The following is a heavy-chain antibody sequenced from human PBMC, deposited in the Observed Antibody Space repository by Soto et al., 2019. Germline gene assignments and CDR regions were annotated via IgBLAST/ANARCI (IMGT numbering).Heavy chain of an antibody. V-gene: IGHV1-69*13. D-gene: IGHD2-15*01. Sequence: GASVKVSCKASGGTFSSYAISWVRQAPGQGLEWMGGIIPIFGTANYAQKFQGRVTITADESTSTAYMELSSLRSEDTAVYYCARYCSGGSCYDDYYYYYGMDVWGQGTTVTVSS. CDR3: ARYCSGGSCYDDYYYYYGMDV. CDR1: GGTFSSYA. J-gene: IGHJ6*02. CDR2: IIPIFGTA.